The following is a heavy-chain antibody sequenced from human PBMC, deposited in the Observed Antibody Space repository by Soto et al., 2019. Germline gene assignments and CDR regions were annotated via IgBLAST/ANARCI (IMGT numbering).Heavy chain of an antibody. V-gene: IGHV1-8*01. D-gene: IGHD1-26*01. CDR2: RQPSTGRT. J-gene: IGHJ4*02. Sequence: ASVKVCCKASGYSFTSLDINWVRQTAGQGLEWMGWRQPSTGRTGYAQKFQGRVTMTRDTSINTAYMELTTLTSDDTAFYYCARGVSAGVDYWGQGTLVTVSS. CDR1: GYSFTSLD. CDR3: ARGVSAGVDY.